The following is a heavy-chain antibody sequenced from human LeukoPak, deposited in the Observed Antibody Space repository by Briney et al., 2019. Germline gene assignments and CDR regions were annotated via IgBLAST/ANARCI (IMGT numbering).Heavy chain of an antibody. CDR3: TTDLLDKGVGASGTYGY. J-gene: IGHJ4*02. D-gene: IGHD3-3*01. CDR2: IKSKTDGGTT. CDR1: GFTFSNAW. V-gene: IGHV3-15*01. Sequence: KAGGSLRLSCAASGFTFSNAWMSWVRQAPGKGLEWVGRIKSKTDGGTTDYAAPVKGRFTISRDDSKNPLYLQMNSLKTEDTAVYYCTTDLLDKGVGASGTYGYWGQGTLVTVSS.